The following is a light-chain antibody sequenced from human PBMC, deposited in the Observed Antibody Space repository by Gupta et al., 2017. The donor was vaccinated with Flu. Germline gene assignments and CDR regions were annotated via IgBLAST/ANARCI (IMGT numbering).Light chain of an antibody. J-gene: IGKJ2*03. CDR3: QQYDNLPYS. Sequence: DIQMTQSPSSLSASVGDRVTITCQPSQDISNYLNWYQQKPGKAPKLLIYDASNVETGVPSRFSGSGSGTDFTFTISSLQPEDIATYYCQQYDNLPYSFGQGTKLEIK. V-gene: IGKV1-33*01. CDR1: QDISNY. CDR2: DAS.